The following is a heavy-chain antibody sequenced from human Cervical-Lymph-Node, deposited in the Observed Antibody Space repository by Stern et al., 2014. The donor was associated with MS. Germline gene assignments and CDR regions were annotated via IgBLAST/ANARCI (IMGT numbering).Heavy chain of an antibody. D-gene: IGHD5-12*01. CDR1: GYLFDDYW. CDR2: IFPRDSNT. CDR3: ARSPATPSGYDRFDY. V-gene: IGHV5-51*03. J-gene: IGHJ4*02. Sequence: EDQLVESGAEVKKPGESLKISCEASGYLFDDYWIGWVRQMSGRGLELVAIIFPRDSNTRYSPSVPGQVTISADQSISTASLQWSGLRASDPAMYYCARSPATPSGYDRFDYWGQGALVTVSS.